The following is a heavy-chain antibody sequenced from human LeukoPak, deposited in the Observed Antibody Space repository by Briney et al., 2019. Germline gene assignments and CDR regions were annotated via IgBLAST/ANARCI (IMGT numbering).Heavy chain of an antibody. D-gene: IGHD3-10*01. Sequence: PSETLSLTCTVSGGSISSSSYYWGWIRQPPGKGLEWIGSIYYSGSTYYNPSLKSRVTISVDTPKNQFSLKLSSVTAADTAVYYCARLGGSGSLFDPWGQGTLVTVSS. CDR2: IYYSGST. CDR1: GGSISSSSYY. CDR3: ARLGGSGSLFDP. V-gene: IGHV4-39*01. J-gene: IGHJ5*02.